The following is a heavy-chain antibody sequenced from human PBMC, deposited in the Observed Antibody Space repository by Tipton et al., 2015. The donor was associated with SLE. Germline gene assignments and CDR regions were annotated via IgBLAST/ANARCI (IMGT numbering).Heavy chain of an antibody. CDR2: ISYDGSNK. CDR3: ARALLWFGDYMDV. V-gene: IGHV3-30*04. Sequence: SLRLSCAASGFTFSNYAMHWVRQAPGKGLEWVAVISYDGSNKYYADSVKGRFTISRDNSKNTLYLQMNSLRAEDTAMYYCARALLWFGDYMDVWGKGITVTVSS. CDR1: GFTFSNYA. D-gene: IGHD3-10*01. J-gene: IGHJ6*03.